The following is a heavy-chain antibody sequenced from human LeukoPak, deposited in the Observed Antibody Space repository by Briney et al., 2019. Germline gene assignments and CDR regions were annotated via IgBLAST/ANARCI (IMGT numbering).Heavy chain of an antibody. Sequence: GRSLRLSCAASGFTFDDYAMHWVRQAPGKGLEWVPGISWNSGSIGYADSVKGRFTISRDNAKNSLYLQMNSLRAEDTALYYCARSSGYEGFDYWGQGTLVTVSS. CDR1: GFTFDDYA. CDR2: ISWNSGSI. V-gene: IGHV3-9*01. J-gene: IGHJ4*02. CDR3: ARSSGYEGFDY. D-gene: IGHD3-22*01.